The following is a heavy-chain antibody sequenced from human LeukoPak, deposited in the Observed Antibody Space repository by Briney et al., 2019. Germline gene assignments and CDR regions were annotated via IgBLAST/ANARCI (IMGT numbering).Heavy chain of an antibody. CDR1: GFTFSDYY. Sequence: GGSLRLSCAASGFTFSDYYMSWIRQAPGKGLEWVSYISSSGSTIYYADSVKGRFTISRDNAKNSLYLQMNSLRAEDTAVYYCAKYYVRGSYRYPLDYWGQGTLVTVSS. D-gene: IGHD3-16*02. CDR2: ISSSGSTI. CDR3: AKYYVRGSYRYPLDY. V-gene: IGHV3-11*01. J-gene: IGHJ4*02.